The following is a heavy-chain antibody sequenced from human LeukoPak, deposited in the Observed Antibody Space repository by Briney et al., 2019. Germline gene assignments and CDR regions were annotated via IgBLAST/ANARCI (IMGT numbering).Heavy chain of an antibody. Sequence: GRSLRLSCAASGFTFSSYGMHWVRQAPGKGLEWVAVIWYDGTNKLYSDSVKGRFTISRDNSKNTVYLQMNTLRAEDTAGYYCVRDPYEAYWGQGNLVTVSS. CDR2: IWYDGTNK. J-gene: IGHJ4*02. CDR3: VRDPYEAY. D-gene: IGHD5-12*01. CDR1: GFTFSSYG. V-gene: IGHV3-33*01.